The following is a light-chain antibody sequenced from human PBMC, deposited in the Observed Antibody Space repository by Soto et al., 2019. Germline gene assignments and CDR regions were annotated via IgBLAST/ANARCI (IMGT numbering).Light chain of an antibody. V-gene: IGKV3-15*01. CDR1: QSVSSN. J-gene: IGKJ1*01. CDR2: HGS. Sequence: EIVLTQSPVTLSLSPGVRATLSCRASQSVSSNYLAWYQQKPGRAPRLLVYHGSNRAPGIPARFSGSGSGTEFILTISSLQSEDFAVYYCQQYNNWPTFGQGTKVDIK. CDR3: QQYNNWPT.